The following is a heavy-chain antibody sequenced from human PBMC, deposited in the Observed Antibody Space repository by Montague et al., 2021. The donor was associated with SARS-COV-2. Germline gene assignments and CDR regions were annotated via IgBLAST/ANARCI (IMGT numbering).Heavy chain of an antibody. J-gene: IGHJ4*02. CDR3: AREGIGCNSCLGY. Sequence: SETLSLTCAVYGGSLSGYYWSWIRRAPGKGLEWIGEINHSRSTNYNPSLKSRVTMSLDTSKNQFSLNLSSVTAADTAVYYCAREGIGCNSCLGYWGQGTLVTVSS. CDR2: INHSRST. V-gene: IGHV4-34*01. D-gene: IGHD2-2*01. CDR1: GGSLSGYY.